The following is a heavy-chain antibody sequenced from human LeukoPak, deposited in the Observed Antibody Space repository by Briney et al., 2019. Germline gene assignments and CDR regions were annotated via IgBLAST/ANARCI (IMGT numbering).Heavy chain of an antibody. V-gene: IGHV4-34*01. D-gene: IGHD3-10*01. CDR2: INHSGST. CDR1: GGSFSGYY. J-gene: IGHJ4*02. Sequence: SETLSLTCAVYGGSFSGYYWSWIRQPPGKGLEWIGEINHSGSTNYNPSLKSRVTISVDTSKNQFSLKLSSVTAADTAVYYCARQSFGSYYPFWGQGTLVTVSS. CDR3: ARQSFGSYYPF.